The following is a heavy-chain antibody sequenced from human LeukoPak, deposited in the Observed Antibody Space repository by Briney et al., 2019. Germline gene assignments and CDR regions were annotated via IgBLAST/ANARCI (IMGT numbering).Heavy chain of an antibody. V-gene: IGHV3-33*01. CDR1: GFNFDTYA. D-gene: IGHD3-10*01. J-gene: IGHJ4*02. Sequence: GGSLRLSCAASGFNFDTYAMHWVRQAPGQGLEWVALIWHDGSHKFYSNSVRGQFTIPRDNSKNTVYLQMNNLRPDDTAVYYCAREIFGSGSYPDSWGQGTLVTVSS. CDR2: IWHDGSHK. CDR3: AREIFGSGSYPDS.